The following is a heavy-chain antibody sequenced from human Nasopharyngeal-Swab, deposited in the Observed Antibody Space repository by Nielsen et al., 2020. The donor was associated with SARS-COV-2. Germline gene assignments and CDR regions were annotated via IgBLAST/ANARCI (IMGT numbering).Heavy chain of an antibody. Sequence: ASVKVSCKASGYTFTSYGISWVRQAPGQGLEWMGWISAYNGNTNYAQKLQGRVTMTTDTSTSTAYMELRSLRSGDTAVYYCAVTTVTTSSYYYYYGMDVWGQGTTVTVSS. D-gene: IGHD4-11*01. CDR1: GYTFTSYG. J-gene: IGHJ6*02. CDR3: AVTTVTTSSYYYYYGMDV. CDR2: ISAYNGNT. V-gene: IGHV1-18*01.